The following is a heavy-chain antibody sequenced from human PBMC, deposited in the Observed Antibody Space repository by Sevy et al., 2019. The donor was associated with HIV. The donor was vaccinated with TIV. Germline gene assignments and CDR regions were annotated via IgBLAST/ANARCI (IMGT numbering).Heavy chain of an antibody. CDR2: IGTAGDT. CDR3: ARGTGIVVVPALDV. CDR1: GFTFSSYD. V-gene: IGHV3-13*01. J-gene: IGHJ6*02. D-gene: IGHD2-2*01. Sequence: GGSLRLYCAASGFTFSSYDMHWVRQATGKGLECVSAIGTAGDTYYPGSVKGRFTISRENAKNSLYLQMNSLRAGDTAVYYCARGTGIVVVPALDVWGQGTTVTVSS.